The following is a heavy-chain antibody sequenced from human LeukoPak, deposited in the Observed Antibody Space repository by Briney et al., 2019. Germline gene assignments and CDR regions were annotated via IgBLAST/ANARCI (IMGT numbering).Heavy chain of an antibody. CDR3: ARGRGYSYGGSPYYYYGMDV. Sequence: SETLSLTCTVSGGSISSYYWSWIRQPPGKGLEWIGYIYYGGGTNYNPSLKSRVTISVDTSKDQFSLKLSSVTAADTAVYYCARGRGYSYGGSPYYYYGMDVWGQGTTVTVSS. D-gene: IGHD5-18*01. CDR2: IYYGGGT. CDR1: GGSISSYY. J-gene: IGHJ6*02. V-gene: IGHV4-59*12.